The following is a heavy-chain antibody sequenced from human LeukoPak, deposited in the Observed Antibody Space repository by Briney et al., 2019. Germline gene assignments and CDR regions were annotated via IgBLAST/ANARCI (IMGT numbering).Heavy chain of an antibody. CDR1: GGSISSYY. D-gene: IGHD5-18*01. CDR2: MSSQSGNA. V-gene: IGHV4-59*12. J-gene: IGHJ4*02. Sequence: SETLSLTCTVSGGSISSYYWSWIRQPPGKGLEWIGEMSSQSGNANYNPSLIRRVTISIDKSRNQLSLRLSSVTAADTAVYYCAKSRGYNYGSWDQYFDYWGQGTLVTVSS. CDR3: AKSRGYNYGSWDQYFDY.